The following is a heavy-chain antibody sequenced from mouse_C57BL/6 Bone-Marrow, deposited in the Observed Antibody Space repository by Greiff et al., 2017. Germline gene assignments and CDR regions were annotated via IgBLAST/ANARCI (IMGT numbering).Heavy chain of an antibody. CDR1: GYTFTSYG. V-gene: IGHV1-81*01. CDR2: LYPRSGNT. D-gene: IGHD2-1*01. J-gene: IGHJ3*01. CDR3: ARRGDLLWYPWFAY. Sequence: VQGVESGAELARPGASVKLSCKASGYTFTSYGISWVKQRTGQGLEWIGELYPRSGNTYYNEKFKGKATLTADKSSSTAYMALRSLTSEDSAVYFCARRGDLLWYPWFAYWGQGTLVTVSA.